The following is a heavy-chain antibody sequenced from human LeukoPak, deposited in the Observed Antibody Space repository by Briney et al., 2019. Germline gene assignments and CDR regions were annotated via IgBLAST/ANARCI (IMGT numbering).Heavy chain of an antibody. CDR1: GFTFSSYA. Sequence: GGSLRLSCAASGFTFSSYAMSWVRQAQGKGLEWVSAISGCGGSTYYADSVKGWFTISRDDSKNTLYLQMNSLRAEDTAVYYCAKGGWAVAGYFDYWGQGTLVTVSS. J-gene: IGHJ4*02. D-gene: IGHD6-19*01. CDR3: AKGGWAVAGYFDY. CDR2: ISGCGGST. V-gene: IGHV3-23*01.